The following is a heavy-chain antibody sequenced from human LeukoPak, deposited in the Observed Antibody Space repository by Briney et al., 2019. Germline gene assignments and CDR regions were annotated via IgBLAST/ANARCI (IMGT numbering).Heavy chain of an antibody. V-gene: IGHV3-64*01. D-gene: IGHD6-6*01. CDR1: GFTFRSYG. Sequence: PGGSLRLSCAASGFTFRSYGMHWVRQAPGKGLEYVAAISSNGGSTDYANSVKGRFTISRDNSKNTLYLQMGSLRDEDMAVYYCARISSSYDYDYWGQGTLVTVSS. J-gene: IGHJ4*02. CDR2: ISSNGGST. CDR3: ARISSSYDYDY.